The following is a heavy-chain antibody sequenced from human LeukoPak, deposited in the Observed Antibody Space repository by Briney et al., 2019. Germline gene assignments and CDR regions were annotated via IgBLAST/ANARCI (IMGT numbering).Heavy chain of an antibody. Sequence: SETLSLTCAVSGGSLSSGGYSWSWLRQPPGTGLEWIGYIYHSGSTYYNPSLKSRVTISVDRSKNQFSLKLSSVTAADTAVYYCARDRGYCSGGSCYFNAFDIWGQGTMVTVSS. CDR1: GGSLSSGGYS. CDR3: ARDRGYCSGGSCYFNAFDI. V-gene: IGHV4-30-2*01. D-gene: IGHD2-15*01. CDR2: IYHSGST. J-gene: IGHJ3*02.